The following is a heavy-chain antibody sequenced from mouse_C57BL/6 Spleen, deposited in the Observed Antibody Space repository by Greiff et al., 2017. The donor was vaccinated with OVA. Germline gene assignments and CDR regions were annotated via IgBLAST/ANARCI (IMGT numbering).Heavy chain of an antibody. Sequence: QVQLKESGAELVRPGASVTLSCKASGYTFTDYEMHWVKQTPVHGLEWIGAIDPETGGTAYNQKFKGKAILTADKSSSTAYMELRSLTSEDSAVYYCTHYATVVAPYYFDYWGQGTTLTVSS. CDR2: IDPETGGT. J-gene: IGHJ2*01. CDR3: THYATVVAPYYFDY. D-gene: IGHD1-1*01. CDR1: GYTFTDYE. V-gene: IGHV1-15*01.